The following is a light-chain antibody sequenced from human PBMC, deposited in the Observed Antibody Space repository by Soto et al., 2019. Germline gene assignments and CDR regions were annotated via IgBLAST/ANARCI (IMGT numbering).Light chain of an antibody. Sequence: QSALTQPASVSGSPGQSITISCTGTSTDVGAYNYVSWYQQHPGKAPKLMIYEVSNRPSGVSNRFSGSKSGNTASLTISGLQTEDEADYYCSSYTSSPTLYVFGTGTKLTVL. CDR1: STDVGAYNY. V-gene: IGLV2-14*01. CDR2: EVS. CDR3: SSYTSSPTLYV. J-gene: IGLJ1*01.